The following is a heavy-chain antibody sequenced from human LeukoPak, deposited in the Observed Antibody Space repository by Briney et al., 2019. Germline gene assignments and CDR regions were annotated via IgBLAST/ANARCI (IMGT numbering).Heavy chain of an antibody. CDR1: GYTFTSYG. CDR2: ISAYNGNT. D-gene: IGHD3-22*01. Sequence: ASVKVSCKASGYTFTSYGISWVRRAPGQGLEWMGWISAYNGNTNYAQKLQGRVTMTTDTSTSTAYMELRSLRSDDTAVYYCAITYYYDSSGYYPITDAFDIWGQGTMVTVSS. CDR3: AITYYYDSSGYYPITDAFDI. V-gene: IGHV1-18*01. J-gene: IGHJ3*02.